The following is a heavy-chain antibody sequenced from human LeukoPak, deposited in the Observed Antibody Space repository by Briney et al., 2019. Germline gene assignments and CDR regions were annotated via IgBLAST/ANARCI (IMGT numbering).Heavy chain of an antibody. CDR3: ASPGVMAPYYFDY. J-gene: IGHJ4*02. CDR1: GGTFSSYT. CDR2: IIPLFGTP. V-gene: IGHV1-69*06. Sequence: GASVKVSCKASGGTFSSYTISWVRQAPGQGLEWMGGIIPLFGTPDYAQKFQGRVTITADKSTSTAYMELSSLRSEDTAVYYCASPGVMAPYYFDYWGQGTLVTVSS. D-gene: IGHD3-16*01.